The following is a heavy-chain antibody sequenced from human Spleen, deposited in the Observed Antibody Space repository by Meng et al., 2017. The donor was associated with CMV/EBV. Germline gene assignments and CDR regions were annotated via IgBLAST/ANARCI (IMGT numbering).Heavy chain of an antibody. V-gene: IGHV3-21*01. CDR2: ISINSDYI. CDR3: VRDPSSWDSGSGNYYSYYFDY. Sequence: GGSLRLSCVASGFPSSSFTMNWVRRAPGKGLEWVSSISINSDYIYYADSVKGRFTVSRDNSKSTLYLQMNSLRPEDTAIYYCVRDPSSWDSGSGNYYSYYFDYWGQGTLVTVSS. J-gene: IGHJ4*02. CDR1: GFPSSSFT. D-gene: IGHD3-10*01.